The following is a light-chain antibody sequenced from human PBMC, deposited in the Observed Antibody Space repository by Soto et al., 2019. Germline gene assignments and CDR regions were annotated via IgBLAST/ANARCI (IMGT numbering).Light chain of an antibody. J-gene: IGLJ1*01. Sequence: SYELTQSPSVSVAPGQTATITCGGNNIGSKSVNWYQQKAGQAPVLVMSYDSDRPSGIPERFSGSNSGNTATLTLSRVESGDEADSYCQVWDATNDHHVFGSGTKLTVL. CDR2: YDS. V-gene: IGLV3-21*01. CDR3: QVWDATNDHHV. CDR1: NIGSKS.